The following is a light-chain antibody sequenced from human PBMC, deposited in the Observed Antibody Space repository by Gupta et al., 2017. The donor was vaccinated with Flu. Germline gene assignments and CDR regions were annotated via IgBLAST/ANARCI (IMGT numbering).Light chain of an antibody. CDR3: GTWDSSLSAVV. CDR2: DNN. CDR1: SSNIGDNY. J-gene: IGLJ3*02. Sequence: QSVLTLSPSVTAAPGQKVTIACSESSSNIGDNYVSWYQQLPGTAPTLLIYDNNKRPPGMPDRVAGSESGTTATLGISGLQTGDEAEYYCGTWDSSLSAVVFGGGTKLTVL. V-gene: IGLV1-51*01.